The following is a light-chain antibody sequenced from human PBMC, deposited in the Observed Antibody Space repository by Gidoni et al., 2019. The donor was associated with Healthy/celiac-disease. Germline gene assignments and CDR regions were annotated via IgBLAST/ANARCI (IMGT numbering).Light chain of an antibody. CDR1: QNVSSN. Sequence: EIVMTQSPATLSVSPGESATLSCRASQNVSSNLAWYQQKPGQAPRLLIYGASTRATGIPARFSGSGSGTEFTLTISSLQSEDFAVYYCQQYNNWRWTFGQGTKVEIK. CDR3: QQYNNWRWT. CDR2: GAS. V-gene: IGKV3-15*01. J-gene: IGKJ1*01.